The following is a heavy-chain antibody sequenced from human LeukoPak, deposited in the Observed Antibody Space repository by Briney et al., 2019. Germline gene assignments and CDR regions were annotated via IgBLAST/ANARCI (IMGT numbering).Heavy chain of an antibody. Sequence: GGSLRLSCAASGFTFIRYSMNWVRQAPGKGLEWVSYISNNNSTIYYADSVKGRFTISRDNAKNSLYLQMNSLRDEDTAVHYCARGEKGYSSGWSLRWVYWGQGTLVTVSS. V-gene: IGHV3-48*02. CDR1: GFTFIRYS. D-gene: IGHD6-19*01. CDR2: ISNNNSTI. J-gene: IGHJ4*02. CDR3: ARGEKGYSSGWSLRWVY.